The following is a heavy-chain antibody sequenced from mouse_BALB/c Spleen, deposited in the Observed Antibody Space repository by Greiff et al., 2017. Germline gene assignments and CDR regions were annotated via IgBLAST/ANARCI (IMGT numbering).Heavy chain of an antibody. Sequence: VQLVESGPSLVQPSQSLSITCTVSGFSLTSYGVHWVRQSPGKGLEWLGVIWRGGSTDYNAAFMSRLSITKDNSKSQVFFKMNSLQADDTAIYYCAKSYYYGSSYDYYFDYWGQGTTLTVSS. D-gene: IGHD1-1*01. V-gene: IGHV2-5-1*01. CDR2: IWRGGST. J-gene: IGHJ2*01. CDR1: GFSLTSYG. CDR3: AKSYYYGSSYDYYFDY.